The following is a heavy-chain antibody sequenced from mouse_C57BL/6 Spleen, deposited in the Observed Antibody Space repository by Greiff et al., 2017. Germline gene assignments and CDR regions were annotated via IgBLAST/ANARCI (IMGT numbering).Heavy chain of an antibody. CDR1: GYTFTSYW. CDR3: ARSNDYDGGYAMDY. D-gene: IGHD2-4*01. CDR2: IDPSDSET. J-gene: IGHJ4*01. Sequence: QVQLKQPGAELVRPGSSVKLSCKASGYTFTSYWMHWVKQRPIQGLEWIGNIDPSDSETHYNQKFKDKATLTVDKSSSTAYMQLSSLTSEDSAVYYCARSNDYDGGYAMDYWGQGTSVTVSS. V-gene: IGHV1-52*01.